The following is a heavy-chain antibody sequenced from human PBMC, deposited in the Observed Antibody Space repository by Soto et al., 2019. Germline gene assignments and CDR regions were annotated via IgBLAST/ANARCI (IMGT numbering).Heavy chain of an antibody. CDR2: GAYSATN. D-gene: IGHD4-17*01. CDR3: ARGATVTQYDC. CDR1: VVSVSTPSFY. V-gene: IGHV4-61*03. J-gene: IGHJ4*02. Sequence: QTLSLPCTVSVVSVSTPSFYFAWLRQTPGKGREWSGLGAYSATNNYKPSLKSRVPIPGDTTRCHISLKFSSLTAADTAVYYCARGATVTQYDCLGKGTLVTVSS.